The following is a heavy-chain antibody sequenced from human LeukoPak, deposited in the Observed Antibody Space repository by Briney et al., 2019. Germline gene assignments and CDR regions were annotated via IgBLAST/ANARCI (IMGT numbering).Heavy chain of an antibody. CDR1: GGTFSSYA. V-gene: IGHV1-69*04. Sequence: SVKVSCKASGGTFSSYAISWVRQAPGQGLEWMGRIIPILGIANYAQKFQGRVTITADKSTSTAYMELSSLRSEDTAVYYCAEDSYYYYGMDVWGQGTTVTVSS. J-gene: IGHJ6*02. CDR3: AEDSYYYYGMDV. CDR2: IIPILGIA.